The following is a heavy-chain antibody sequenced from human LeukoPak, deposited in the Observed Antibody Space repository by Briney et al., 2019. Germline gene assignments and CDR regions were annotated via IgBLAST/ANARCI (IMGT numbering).Heavy chain of an antibody. CDR3: ARGSGSYFQDAFDI. D-gene: IGHD1-26*01. V-gene: IGHV4-34*01. Sequence: SETLSLTCAVYGGSFSGYYWSWIRQPPGKGLEWIGEINHSGSTNYNPSLKSRVTISVDTSKNQFSLKLSSVTAADTAVYYCARGSGSYFQDAFDIWGQGTMVTVSS. CDR2: INHSGST. CDR1: GGSFSGYY. J-gene: IGHJ3*02.